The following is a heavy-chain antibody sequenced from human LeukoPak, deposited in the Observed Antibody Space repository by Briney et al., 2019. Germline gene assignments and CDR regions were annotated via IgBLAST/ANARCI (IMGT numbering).Heavy chain of an antibody. CDR1: GFTFSSYA. V-gene: IGHV3-23*01. CDR3: AKVSRPRVGYFDY. Sequence: PGGSLRLSCAASGFTFSSYAMGWVRQAPGKGLEWVSAISGSGGSTYYADSVKGRFTISRDNSKNTLYVQMNSLRAEDTAIYYCAKVSRPRVGYFDYWGQGTLVTVSS. CDR2: ISGSGGST. J-gene: IGHJ4*02. D-gene: IGHD2-8*02.